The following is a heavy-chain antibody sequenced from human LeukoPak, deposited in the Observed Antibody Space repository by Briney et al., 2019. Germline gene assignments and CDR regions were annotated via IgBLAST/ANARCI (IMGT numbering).Heavy chain of an antibody. V-gene: IGHV3-74*01. Sequence: GGSLRLSCAASGFTFTSYWMRWVRQAPGKGLVWVSHMNSDESSTNYADSVKGRFTISRDNAKNTLYLQMNSLRAEDTAVYYCARGAYDWDYWGQGTLVTVSS. CDR2: MNSDESST. D-gene: IGHD3-16*01. CDR1: GFTFTSYW. CDR3: ARGAYDWDY. J-gene: IGHJ4*02.